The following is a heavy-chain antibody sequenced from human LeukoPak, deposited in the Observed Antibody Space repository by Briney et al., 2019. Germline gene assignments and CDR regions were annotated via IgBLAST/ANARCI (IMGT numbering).Heavy chain of an antibody. CDR2: TYYSGST. V-gene: IGHV4-59*01. CDR1: GGSISSYY. CDR3: ARGVTIFGVVIEHWFDP. J-gene: IGHJ5*02. Sequence: PSETLSLTCTVSGGSISSYYWSWIRQPPGKGLEWIGYTYYSGSTNYNPSLKSRVTISVDTSKNQFSLKLSSVTAADTAVYYCARGVTIFGVVIEHWFDPWGQGTLVTVSS. D-gene: IGHD3-3*01.